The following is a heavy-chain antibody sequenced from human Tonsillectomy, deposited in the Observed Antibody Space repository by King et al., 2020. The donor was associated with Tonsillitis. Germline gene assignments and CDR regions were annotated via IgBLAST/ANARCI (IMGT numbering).Heavy chain of an antibody. CDR2: IYYSGST. D-gene: IGHD2-21*02. CDR1: GGSISSYY. Sequence: VQLQESGPGLVKPSETLSLTCTVSGGSISSYYWSWIRQPPGKGLEWIGYIYYSGSTNYNPSLKSRVTISVDTSKNQFSLKLSSVTAADTAVYYCARQPYCGGDCYRVVAFDIWGQGTMVNVSS. CDR3: ARQPYCGGDCYRVVAFDI. J-gene: IGHJ3*02. V-gene: IGHV4-59*08.